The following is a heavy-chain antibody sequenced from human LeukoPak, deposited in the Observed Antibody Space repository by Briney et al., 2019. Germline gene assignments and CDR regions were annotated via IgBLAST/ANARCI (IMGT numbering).Heavy chain of an antibody. CDR3: ANGYCTNGVCYPYYYYYMDV. J-gene: IGHJ6*03. D-gene: IGHD2-8*01. V-gene: IGHV3-30*18. Sequence: GGSLRLSCAASGFTCSSYGMHWVRQAPGKGLEWVAVISYDGSNKYYADSVKGRFTISRDNSKNTLYLQMNSLRAEDTAVYYCANGYCTNGVCYPYYYYYMDVWGKGTTVTVSS. CDR1: GFTCSSYG. CDR2: ISYDGSNK.